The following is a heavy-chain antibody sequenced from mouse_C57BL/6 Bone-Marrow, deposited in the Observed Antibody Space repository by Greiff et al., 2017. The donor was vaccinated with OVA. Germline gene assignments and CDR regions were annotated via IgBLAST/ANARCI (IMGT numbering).Heavy chain of an antibody. CDR3: AREGWDDAIDY. V-gene: IGHV1-52*01. CDR2: IDPSDSET. CDR1: GYTFTSYW. D-gene: IGHD3-3*01. J-gene: IGHJ4*01. Sequence: QVQLQQPGAELVRPGSSVKLSCKASGYTFTSYWMHWVKQRPIQGLEWIGNIDPSDSETHYNQKFKDKATLTVDKSSSTAYMQLSSLTSEDSAVYYCAREGWDDAIDYWGQGTSVTVSS.